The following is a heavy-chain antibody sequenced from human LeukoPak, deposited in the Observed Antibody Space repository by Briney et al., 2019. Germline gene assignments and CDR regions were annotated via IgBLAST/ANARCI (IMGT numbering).Heavy chain of an antibody. J-gene: IGHJ4*02. CDR2: IYTSGTT. D-gene: IGHD3-10*01. CDR1: GDSISSNNFY. V-gene: IGHV4-61*02. Sequence: PSQTLSLTCTVSGDSISSNNFYWSWIRQPAGKGLEWIGRIYTSGTTNYNPSLKSRVTISLDTSKNQFSLKLNSVTAADTAVYYCARDAMVRGAIPFDYWGQGTLVTVSS. CDR3: ARDAMVRGAIPFDY.